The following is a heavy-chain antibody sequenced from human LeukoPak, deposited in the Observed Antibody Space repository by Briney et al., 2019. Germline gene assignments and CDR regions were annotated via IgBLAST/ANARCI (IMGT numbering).Heavy chain of an antibody. CDR2: ISYDGSNK. D-gene: IGHD6-6*01. V-gene: IGHV3-30-3*01. J-gene: IGHJ6*03. CDR3: ARDQLVAVPSHPFCYHMDV. CDR1: GFTYSSYA. Sequence: GGSLRLSFAASGFTYSSYAMHWVRQAPGKGLEWVAVISYDGSNKYYADSVKGRFTISRDNSKNTLYLQMNSLRAEDTAVYYCARDQLVAVPSHPFCYHMDVWGKGTTVTVSS.